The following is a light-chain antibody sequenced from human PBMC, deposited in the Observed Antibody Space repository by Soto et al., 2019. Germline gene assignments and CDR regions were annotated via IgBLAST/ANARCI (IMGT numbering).Light chain of an antibody. Sequence: DIVMTQSPLSLPVTPGESASISCRSSQSLLHSSGNNYLDWYLQKPGQSPQLLIYLGSNRAPGVPDKFSGSGSGTDFTRTISRVEAEDVGVYYCMQALQTPLTFGGGTKVEIK. J-gene: IGKJ4*01. CDR1: QSLLHSSGNNY. V-gene: IGKV2-28*01. CDR2: LGS. CDR3: MQALQTPLT.